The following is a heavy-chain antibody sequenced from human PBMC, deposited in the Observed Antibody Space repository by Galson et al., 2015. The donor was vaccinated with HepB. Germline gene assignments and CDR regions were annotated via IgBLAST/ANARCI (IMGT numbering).Heavy chain of an antibody. Sequence: SLRLSCAASGFTFSSYAMSWVRQAPGKGREWVSTISGSGGSTSYADSVKGRFTISRDNSQNTLYLQMNSLRAEDTAKYYCAKREQDYFDYWGQGTLVTVSS. CDR2: ISGSGGST. V-gene: IGHV3-23*01. CDR1: GFTFSSYA. J-gene: IGHJ4*02. CDR3: AKREQDYFDY. D-gene: IGHD1-26*01.